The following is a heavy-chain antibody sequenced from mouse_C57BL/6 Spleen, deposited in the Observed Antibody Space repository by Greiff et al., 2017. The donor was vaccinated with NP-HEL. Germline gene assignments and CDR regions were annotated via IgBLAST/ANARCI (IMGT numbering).Heavy chain of an antibody. CDR3: AGHCGYDGRLDY. CDR1: GYTFTSYW. J-gene: IGHJ2*01. CDR2: INPSNGGT. V-gene: IGHV1-53*01. D-gene: IGHD2-2*01. Sequence: QVQLQQSGTELVKPGALVKLSCKASGYTFTSYWMPWVKQRPGQGLEWIGNINPSNGGTNYNEKFKSKATMTVDKSSSTAYMQLSSLTSEDSAVYYCAGHCGYDGRLDYWGQGTTLTVSS.